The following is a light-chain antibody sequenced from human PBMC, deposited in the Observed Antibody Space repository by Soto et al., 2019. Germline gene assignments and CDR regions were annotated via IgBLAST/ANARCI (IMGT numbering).Light chain of an antibody. J-gene: IGLJ1*01. Sequence: QSALTQPPSASGSPGQSVTISCTGTSSDVGGYNYVSWYQQYPGKVPKLMVYEVNNRPSGVTDRFSGSKSGNTASLTVAGIQAEDEADYYCTSYAGGNNVFGTGTKLTVL. V-gene: IGLV2-8*01. CDR2: EVN. CDR1: SSDVGGYNY. CDR3: TSYAGGNNV.